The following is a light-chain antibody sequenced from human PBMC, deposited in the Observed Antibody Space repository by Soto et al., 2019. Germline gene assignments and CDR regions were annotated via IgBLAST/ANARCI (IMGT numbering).Light chain of an antibody. J-gene: IGKJ5*01. CDR2: GAS. Sequence: EIVMTQSPATLSVSPWERATLSCRASQSVSSSYLAWYQQKPGQPPRLLIYGASSRATGIPDRFSGSGSGTDFTLTISRLEPEDFAVFYCQHYDSLPITFGQGTRLEIK. CDR1: QSVSSSY. V-gene: IGKV3-20*01. CDR3: QHYDSLPIT.